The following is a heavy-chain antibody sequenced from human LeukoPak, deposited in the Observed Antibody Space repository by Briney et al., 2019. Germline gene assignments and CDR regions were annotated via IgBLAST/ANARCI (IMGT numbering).Heavy chain of an antibody. CDR1: GYTFTTYY. J-gene: IGHJ4*02. CDR3: ARVGTGSIDY. V-gene: IGHV1-46*01. CDR2: INPSGSST. D-gene: IGHD1-1*01. Sequence: ASVKVSCKASGYTFTTYYMHWVRQAPGQGLEWMGIINPSGSSTTYAQKFQGRVTMTTDTSTSTAYMELRSLRSDDTAVYYCARVGTGSIDYWGQGTLVTVSS.